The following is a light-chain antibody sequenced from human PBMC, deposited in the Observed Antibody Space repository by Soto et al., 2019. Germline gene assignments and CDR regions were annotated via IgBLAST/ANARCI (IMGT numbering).Light chain of an antibody. CDR3: QQSYSTPIT. J-gene: IGKJ5*01. CDR2: AAS. Sequence: DIPMTQSPSSLSASVGDRVTIACRASQSISNYLNWYQQKSGKGPNLLIYAASSLQIGVPSRFTGSGSGTDYNLTISSLQPEDFATYYCQQSYSTPITFGPGTRLEIK. V-gene: IGKV1-39*01. CDR1: QSISNY.